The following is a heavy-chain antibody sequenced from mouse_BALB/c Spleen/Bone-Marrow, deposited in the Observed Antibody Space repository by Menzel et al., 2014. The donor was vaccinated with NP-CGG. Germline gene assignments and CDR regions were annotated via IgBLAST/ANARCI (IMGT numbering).Heavy chain of an antibody. CDR3: TRSNYGYWYFDV. V-gene: IGHV1S81*02. D-gene: IGHD1-1*01. Sequence: QVQLKESRAELVKPGASVKLSCKASGYTFSNYYMYWVKQRPGQGLEWIGESNPSNGGSNFNEKFKSKATLTVDKFSSTAYMQLSSLTSEDSAVYYCTRSNYGYWYFDVWGAGTTVTVSS. CDR2: SNPSNGGS. J-gene: IGHJ1*01. CDR1: GYTFSNYY.